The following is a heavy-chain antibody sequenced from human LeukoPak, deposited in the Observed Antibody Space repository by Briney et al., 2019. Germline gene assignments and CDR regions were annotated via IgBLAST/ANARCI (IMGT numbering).Heavy chain of an antibody. V-gene: IGHV4-61*01. J-gene: IGHJ5*02. Sequence: SETLSLTCTVSGGSVSSGSYYWSWIRQPPGKGLEWIGYIYYSGSTNYNPSLKSRVTISVDTSKNQFSLKLSSVTAADTAVYYCASGGSWELLSPWGQGTLVTVSS. D-gene: IGHD1-26*01. CDR1: GGSVSSGSYY. CDR3: ASGGSWELLSP. CDR2: IYYSGST.